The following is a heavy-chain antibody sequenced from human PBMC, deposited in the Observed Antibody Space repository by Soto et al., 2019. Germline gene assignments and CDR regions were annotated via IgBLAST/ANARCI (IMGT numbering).Heavy chain of an antibody. CDR2: IHYSGST. CDR1: GDSITSTSYY. V-gene: IGHV4-39*01. D-gene: IGHD6-13*01. Sequence: ETLSLTCTVSGDSITSTSYYWGWIRQPSGKGLEWIGCIHYSGSTYYNPSLRSRVTSSVDTSKNQFSLKVSSVTAADTAVYYCARRIFSSTWPSYFDYWGEGTLVTVSS. J-gene: IGHJ4*02. CDR3: ARRIFSSTWPSYFDY.